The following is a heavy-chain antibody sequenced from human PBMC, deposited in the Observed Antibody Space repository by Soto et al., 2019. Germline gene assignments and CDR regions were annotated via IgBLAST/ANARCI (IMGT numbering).Heavy chain of an antibody. CDR3: VGGYCTTSPCSGDFQF. Sequence: QVQLVQSGAELKNPGASVKVACKASGYKFTTYFIHWVRQAPGQGLEWMGMIHPSGDTGYAQKFRGRVTMTIDTSTTTAYMELRNLTSEDTAVYFSVGGYCTTSPCSGDFQFWGQGTLVTVSS. CDR2: IHPSGDT. D-gene: IGHD2-15*01. J-gene: IGHJ1*01. V-gene: IGHV1-46*01. CDR1: GYKFTTYF.